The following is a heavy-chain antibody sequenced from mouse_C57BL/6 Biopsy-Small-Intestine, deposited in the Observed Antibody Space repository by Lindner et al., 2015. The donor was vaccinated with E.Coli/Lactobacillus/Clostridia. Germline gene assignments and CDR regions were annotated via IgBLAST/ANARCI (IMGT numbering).Heavy chain of an antibody. CDR1: GFTFSTYG. CDR2: ISSGGSYT. CDR3: VRQGYYDAMDY. J-gene: IGHJ4*01. Sequence: QLQESGGDLVKPGGSLKLSCAASGFTFSTYGMSWVRQTPDKRLEWVATISSGGSYTYYPDSVKGRFTISRDNAKNTLYLQMGSLKSEDTAMYYCVRQGYYDAMDYWGQGTSVTVSS. V-gene: IGHV5-6*01. D-gene: IGHD2-2*01.